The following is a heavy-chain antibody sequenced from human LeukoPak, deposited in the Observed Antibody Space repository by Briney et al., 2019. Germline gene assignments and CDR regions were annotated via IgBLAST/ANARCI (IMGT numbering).Heavy chain of an antibody. D-gene: IGHD5-18*01. CDR3: AKGAGRIQLWFVY. CDR2: ISYDGSNK. J-gene: IGHJ4*02. CDR1: GFTFSSYG. Sequence: PGGSLRLSCAASGFTFSSYGMHWVRQAPGKGLEWVAVISYDGSNKYYADSVKGRFTISRDNSKNTLYLQMNSLRAEDTAVYYCAKGAGRIQLWFVYWGQGTLVTVSS. V-gene: IGHV3-30*18.